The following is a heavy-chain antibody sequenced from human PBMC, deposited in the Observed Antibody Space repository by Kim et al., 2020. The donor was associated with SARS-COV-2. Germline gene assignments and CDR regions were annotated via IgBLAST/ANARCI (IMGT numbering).Heavy chain of an antibody. CDR3: ARNSYTSVYDSAYYFDY. V-gene: IGHV3-21*01. D-gene: IGHD5-12*01. J-gene: IGHJ4*02. Sequence: VKDRFNISRDNTKNSLYLQMNSLRAEDTAVYYCARNSYTSVYDSAYYFDYWGQGTLVTVSS.